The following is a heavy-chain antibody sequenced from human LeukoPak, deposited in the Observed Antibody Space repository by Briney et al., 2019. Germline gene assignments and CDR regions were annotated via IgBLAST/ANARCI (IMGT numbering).Heavy chain of an antibody. D-gene: IGHD3-10*01. V-gene: IGHV3-48*02. CDR2: SSSSSTVI. CDR3: ARDMSLLWFGDPFDD. J-gene: IGHJ4*02. Sequence: PGGSLTLSCAASGFTFRSYRMSWVRPPPGKGLEWVSYSSSSSTVIYYADPVKGRFTITRDNAKNSLFLQMDSLRDEDTAVYYCARDMSLLWFGDPFDDWGQGTLVTVSS. CDR1: GFTFRSYR.